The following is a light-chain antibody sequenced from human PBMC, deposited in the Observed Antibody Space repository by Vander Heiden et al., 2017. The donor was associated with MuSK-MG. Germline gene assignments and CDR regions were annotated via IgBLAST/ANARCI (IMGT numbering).Light chain of an antibody. CDR3: QQYKSYPLT. V-gene: IGKV1D-16*01. CDR1: QDISSW. CDR2: TTS. J-gene: IGKJ4*01. Sequence: DIRMTQSPSSVSASVGDRVTITCRASQDISSWLAWYRQRPDRAPEFLISTTSSLESGVPSRFRGSGSGTDFTLTITGLQPEDFATYYCQQYKSYPLTFGGGTRVEI.